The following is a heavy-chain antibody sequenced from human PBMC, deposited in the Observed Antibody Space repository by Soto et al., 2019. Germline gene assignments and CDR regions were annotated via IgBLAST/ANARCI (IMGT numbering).Heavy chain of an antibody. CDR2: INAGNGNT. J-gene: IGHJ3*02. CDR3: ARGRPITMVRGSRIDI. CDR1: GYTFTSYA. Sequence: QVQLVQSGAEVKKPGASVKVSCKASGYTFTSYAMHWVRQAPGQRLEWMGWINAGNGNTKYSQKFQGRVTITRDTSASTAYMELSSLRSEDTAVYYCARGRPITMVRGSRIDIWGQGTMVTVSS. V-gene: IGHV1-3*01. D-gene: IGHD3-10*01.